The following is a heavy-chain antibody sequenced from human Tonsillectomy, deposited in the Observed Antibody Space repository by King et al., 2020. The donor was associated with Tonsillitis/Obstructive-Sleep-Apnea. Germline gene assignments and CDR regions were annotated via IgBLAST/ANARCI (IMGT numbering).Heavy chain of an antibody. CDR1: GFTFSGSA. CDR2: IRSKANSYAT. V-gene: IGHV3-73*02. D-gene: IGHD5-12*01. CDR3: TSGWFSGYPSDY. Sequence: VKLVESGGGLVQPGGSLKLSCAASGFTFSGSAMHWVRQASGKGLEWVGRIRSKANSYATAYAASVKGRFTISRDDSKNTAYLQMNSLKTEDTAVYYCTSGWFSGYPSDYWGQGTLVTVSS. J-gene: IGHJ4*02.